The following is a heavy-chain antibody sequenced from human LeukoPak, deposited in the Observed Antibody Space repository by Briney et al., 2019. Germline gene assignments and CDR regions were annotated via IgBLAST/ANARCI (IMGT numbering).Heavy chain of an antibody. CDR2: ISGSGGST. V-gene: IGHV3-23*01. D-gene: IGHD1-26*01. J-gene: IGHJ4*02. Sequence: GGSLRLSCAASGFTFSSYAMSWVRQTPGKGLEWVSAISGSGGSTYYADSVKGRFTISRDNSKNTLYLQMNSLRAEDTAVYYCAKDLSRVVGATLDYWGQGTLVTVSS. CDR1: GFTFSSYA. CDR3: AKDLSRVVGATLDY.